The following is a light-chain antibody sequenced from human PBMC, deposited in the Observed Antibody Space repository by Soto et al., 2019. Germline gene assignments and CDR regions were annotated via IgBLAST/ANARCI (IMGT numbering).Light chain of an antibody. CDR3: QRYNDYSER. CDR2: EAS. J-gene: IGKJ1*01. V-gene: IGKV1-5*03. CDR1: QSISSW. Sequence: DIQMTQSPSTLSASVGDRVTITCRASQSISSWLAWYQQKPGKAPKLLIYEASSLESGVASRFSGSGSGTEFTLTISSLQPDDFATYYCQRYNDYSERFGQGTKVEIK.